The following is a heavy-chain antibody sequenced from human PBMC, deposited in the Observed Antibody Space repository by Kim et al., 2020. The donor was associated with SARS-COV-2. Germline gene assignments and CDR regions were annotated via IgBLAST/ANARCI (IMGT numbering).Heavy chain of an antibody. CDR2: IYYSGST. V-gene: IGHV4-31*03. D-gene: IGHD4-17*01. CDR1: GGSISSGGYY. Sequence: SETLSLTCTVSGGSISSGGYYWSWIRQHPGKGLEWIGYIYYSGSTYYNPSLKSRVTISVDTSKNQFSLKLSSVTAADTAVYYCARGIIILDYGDYGAFDIWGQGTMVTVSS. J-gene: IGHJ3*02. CDR3: ARGIIILDYGDYGAFDI.